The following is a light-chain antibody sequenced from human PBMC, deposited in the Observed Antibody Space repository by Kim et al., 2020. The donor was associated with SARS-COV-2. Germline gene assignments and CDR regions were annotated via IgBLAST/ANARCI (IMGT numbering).Light chain of an antibody. CDR2: AAS. CDR1: QTVFSNY. Sequence: SPSDIAPPPCRADQTVFSNYLACYQPRRGQAPSLLIFAASSRATPIPDRFSGSWSGTDFTLTISLLEPEDCAVYYCQQYGISPTFGGGTKVDIK. J-gene: IGKJ4*01. CDR3: QQYGISPT. V-gene: IGKV3-20*01.